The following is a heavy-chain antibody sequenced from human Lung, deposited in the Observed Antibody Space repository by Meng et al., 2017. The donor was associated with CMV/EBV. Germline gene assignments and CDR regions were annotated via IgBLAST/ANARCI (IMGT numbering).Heavy chain of an antibody. D-gene: IGHD1-26*01. V-gene: IGHV1-69*12. CDR3: ARAPPIVGASLDS. Sequence: QVQLVQSGAEVKKPGSSVKVSCKTSGGTFNSYATSWVRQAPGQGLEWMGGIIPIFGTTNYAQKFQGRIRITADESTSTAYMELSSLRSEDTAVYYCARAPPIVGASLDSWGQGTLVTVSS. CDR1: GGTFNSYA. J-gene: IGHJ4*02. CDR2: IIPIFGTT.